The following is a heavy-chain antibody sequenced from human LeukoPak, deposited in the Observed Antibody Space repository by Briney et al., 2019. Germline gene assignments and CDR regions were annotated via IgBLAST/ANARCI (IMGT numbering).Heavy chain of an antibody. CDR2: INSDGTIT. CDR1: GFTFSTYW. V-gene: IGHV3-74*01. J-gene: IGHJ4*02. D-gene: IGHD2-15*01. Sequence: GGSLRLSCAASGFTFSTYWMNWVRQVPGKGLLWVSNINSDGTITRYADSVKGRFTNSRDNAKNSLYLQMNSLRAEDTALCYCARVNRMVPGYCSGGTCPGDYWGQGTLVTVSS. CDR3: ARVNRMVPGYCSGGTCPGDY.